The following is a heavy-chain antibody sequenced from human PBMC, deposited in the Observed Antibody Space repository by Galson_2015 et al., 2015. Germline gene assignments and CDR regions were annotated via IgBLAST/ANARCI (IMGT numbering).Heavy chain of an antibody. CDR1: GGSFSGYY. Sequence: SETLSLTCAVYGGSFSGYYWSWIRQPPGKGLQWIGEINHIGSTNYNPSLKSRLTLSVDTSKNQFSLKLSSVTAADTAVYYCARVIPRINTIFGVVTPDYWYFDLWGRGTLVTVSS. CDR3: ARVIPRINTIFGVVTPDYWYFDL. D-gene: IGHD3-3*01. V-gene: IGHV4-34*01. J-gene: IGHJ2*01. CDR2: INHIGST.